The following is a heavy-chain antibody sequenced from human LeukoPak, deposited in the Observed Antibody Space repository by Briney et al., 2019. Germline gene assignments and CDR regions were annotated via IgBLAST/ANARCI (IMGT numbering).Heavy chain of an antibody. CDR1: GFTVSSNY. J-gene: IGHJ6*02. V-gene: IGHV3-66*01. CDR3: ARNRATGYYYYGMDV. D-gene: IGHD3-9*01. Sequence: PGGSLRLSCAASGFTVSSNYMSWVRQAPGKGLEWVSVIYSGGSTYYADSVKGRFTISRDNSKNTLYLQMNSLRAEDTAVYYCARNRATGYYYYGMDVWGQGTTVTVSS. CDR2: IYSGGST.